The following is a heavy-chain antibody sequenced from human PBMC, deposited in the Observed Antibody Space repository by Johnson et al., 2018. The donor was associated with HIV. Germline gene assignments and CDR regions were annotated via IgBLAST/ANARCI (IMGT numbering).Heavy chain of an antibody. V-gene: IGHV3-11*01. J-gene: IGHJ3*02. CDR2: ISGSSSAI. D-gene: IGHD3-3*01. CDR3: ANPVLKFLEWISAFDI. Sequence: QVQLVESGGGLVKPGGSLRLSCAASGLIFSDYYMSWIRQAPGKGLEWVSSISGSSSAIYYADSVKGRFTISRDNARTSLYLQMNSLRAEDTAVYYCANPVLKFLEWISAFDIWGQGTMVTVSS. CDR1: GLIFSDYY.